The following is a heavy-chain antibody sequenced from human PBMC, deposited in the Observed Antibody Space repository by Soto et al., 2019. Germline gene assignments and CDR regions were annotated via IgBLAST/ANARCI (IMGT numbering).Heavy chain of an antibody. J-gene: IGHJ4*02. CDR1: GFTFNNVW. CDR3: TTDLRLGVLWNY. CDR2: IKSTSEGGTT. V-gene: IGHV3-15*01. D-gene: IGHD3-16*01. Sequence: EVQLVESGGGLVAPGGSLRLSCAASGFTFNNVWMSWVRQAPGKGLEWVGRIKSTSEGGTTDYAAPVKGRFTISRDDSQNMLYLQMNSLKTEDTAVYYCTTDLRLGVLWNYWGQGTLVTVSS.